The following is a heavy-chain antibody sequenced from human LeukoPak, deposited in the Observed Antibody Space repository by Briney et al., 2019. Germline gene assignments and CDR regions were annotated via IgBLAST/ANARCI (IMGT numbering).Heavy chain of an antibody. V-gene: IGHV1-8*01. Sequence: ASVKVSCKASGYTFTSYDINWVRQATGQGLEWMGWMNPNSGNTGYAQKFQGRVTMTGNTSISTAYMELSSLRSEDTAVYYCARGRRIVATISYYYYMDVWGKGTTVTVSS. CDR1: GYTFTSYD. J-gene: IGHJ6*03. D-gene: IGHD5-12*01. CDR2: MNPNSGNT. CDR3: ARGRRIVATISYYYYMDV.